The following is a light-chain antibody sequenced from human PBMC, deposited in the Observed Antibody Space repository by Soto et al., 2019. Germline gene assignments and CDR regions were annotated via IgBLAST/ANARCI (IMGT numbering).Light chain of an antibody. J-gene: IGLJ1*01. CDR3: ASYTTSSTLV. CDR1: SSDGGRYRY. CDR2: EVT. V-gene: IGLV2-14*01. Sequence: QSALTQPPSVSGSPGQSITISCTGSSSDGGRYRYVAWYQHHPGKAPKLMIYEVTNRPSGISNRFSGSTSGNTASLTISGLQAEDEADYFCASYTTSSTLVFGTGTKLTVL.